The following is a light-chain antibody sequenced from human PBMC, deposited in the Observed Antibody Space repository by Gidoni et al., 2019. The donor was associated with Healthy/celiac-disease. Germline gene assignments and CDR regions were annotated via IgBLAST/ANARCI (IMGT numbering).Light chain of an antibody. Sequence: QSVLTQPPSVSGAPGQRVTISCTGRSSNIGAGYDVHWYQQLPGTAPKLLIYCNTHRPSGVPDRFSGSKSGTSASLAITGLQAEDEADYFCQSYDSILSGSVFGGGTKLTVL. CDR2: CNT. CDR1: SSNIGAGYD. V-gene: IGLV1-40*01. CDR3: QSYDSILSGSV. J-gene: IGLJ3*02.